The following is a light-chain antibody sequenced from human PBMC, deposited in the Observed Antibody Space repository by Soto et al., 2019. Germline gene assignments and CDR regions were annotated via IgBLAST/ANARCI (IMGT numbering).Light chain of an antibody. V-gene: IGKV3-20*01. CDR3: QHYGSTPTT. J-gene: IGKJ1*01. Sequence: EIVLMQSPGTLSLSPGERATLSCRASQSVSSSYLGWYQQKPGQAPRLLIYGASSRATGIPDRFRGGGSGTDFTLTISRLEPEDFAVYYCQHYGSTPTTFGQGTKVDI. CDR1: QSVSSSY. CDR2: GAS.